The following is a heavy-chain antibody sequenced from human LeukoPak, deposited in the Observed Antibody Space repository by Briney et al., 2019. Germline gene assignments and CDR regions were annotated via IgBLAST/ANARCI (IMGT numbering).Heavy chain of an antibody. CDR3: ARDPAYYYGSGIW. CDR2: IYYSGST. Sequence: SETLSLTCTVSGDSISSSSYYWGWIRQPPGKGLEWIGSIYYSGSTYYNPSLKSRVTISVDTSKNQFSLKLSSVTAADTAVYYCARDPAYYYGSGIWWGQGTLVTVSS. CDR1: GDSISSSSYY. J-gene: IGHJ4*02. D-gene: IGHD3-10*01. V-gene: IGHV4-39*07.